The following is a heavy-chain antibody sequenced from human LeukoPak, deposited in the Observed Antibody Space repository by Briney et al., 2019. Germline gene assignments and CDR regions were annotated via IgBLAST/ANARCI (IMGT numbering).Heavy chain of an antibody. CDR1: GGSISSYY. CDR3: ARHRYASGSYYRDNWFDP. CDR2: IYHSGST. J-gene: IGHJ5*02. Sequence: PSETLSLTCTVSGGSISSYYWSWIRQPPGKGLEWIGSIYHSGSTYYNPSLKSRVTISVDTSKNQFSLKLSSVTAPDTAVYYCARHRYASGSYYRDNWFDPWGQGTLVTVSS. V-gene: IGHV4-59*04. D-gene: IGHD3-10*01.